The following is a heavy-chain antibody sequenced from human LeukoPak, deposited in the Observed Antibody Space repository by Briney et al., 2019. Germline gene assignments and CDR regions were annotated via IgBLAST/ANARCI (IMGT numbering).Heavy chain of an antibody. CDR1: SGSISSHH. D-gene: IGHD6-6*01. J-gene: IGHJ6*04. CDR3: ASGIAAQAGSFFYYYFIDV. Sequence: SETLSLTCTVSSGSISSHHWTWIRQPPGKGLEYIGYVFYDGGTNYNPSPKSRVTISVDTSKNQFSLKLSSVTPADTAVYYCASGIAAQAGSFFYYYFIDVWAKGTTVTVSS. CDR2: VFYDGGT. V-gene: IGHV4-59*11.